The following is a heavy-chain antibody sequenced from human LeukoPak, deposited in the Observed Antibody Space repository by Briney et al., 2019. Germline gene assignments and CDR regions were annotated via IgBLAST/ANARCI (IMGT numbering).Heavy chain of an antibody. CDR1: GGSISSYY. CDR2: IYYSGST. CDR3: ARYGSGSSIDY. D-gene: IGHD3-10*01. V-gene: IGHV4-59*01. Sequence: SETLSLTCTVSGGSISSYYWIWIRQPPGKGLEWIGYIYYSGSTNYNPPLKSRVTISLDTSKNQFSLKLSSVTAADTAVYYCARYGSGSSIDYWGQGTLVTVSS. J-gene: IGHJ4*02.